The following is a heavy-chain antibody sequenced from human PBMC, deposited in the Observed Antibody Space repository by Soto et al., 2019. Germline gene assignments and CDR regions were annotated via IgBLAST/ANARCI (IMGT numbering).Heavy chain of an antibody. CDR1: GSTSTTNT. Sequence: ASVKVSCKASGSTSTTNTVHWVRQAPGQRLEWMGWISDGSGNTRYSQKLQDRVTITRDTSANTGYMKLSRLRSADTAVYFLVRGGGYSSSPNAFDIWGQGTMGTGSS. D-gene: IGHD6-13*01. J-gene: IGHJ3*02. CDR3: VRGGGYSSSPNAFDI. V-gene: IGHV1-3*01. CDR2: ISDGSGNT.